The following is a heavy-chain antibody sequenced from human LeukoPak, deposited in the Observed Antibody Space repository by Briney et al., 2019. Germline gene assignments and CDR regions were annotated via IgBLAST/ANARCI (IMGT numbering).Heavy chain of an antibody. CDR3: AKDRPYCSSTSCYAPYYYGMDV. CDR1: GGSFSCYY. D-gene: IGHD2-2*01. J-gene: IGHJ6*02. V-gene: IGHV4-34*01. Sequence: SETLSLTCAVYGGSFSCYYWSWIRQPPGKGLEWIGEINHSGSTNYNPSLKSRVTISVDTSKNQFSLKLSSVTAADTAVYYCAKDRPYCSSTSCYAPYYYGMDVWGQGTTVTVSS. CDR2: INHSGST.